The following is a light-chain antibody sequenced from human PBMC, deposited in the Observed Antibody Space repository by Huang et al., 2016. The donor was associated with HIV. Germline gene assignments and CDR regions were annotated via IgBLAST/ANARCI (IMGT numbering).Light chain of an antibody. J-gene: IGKJ4*01. CDR3: QQSYSALGLT. CDR1: QSIGTY. Sequence: DIQMTQSPSSLSASVGARVTIACRASQSIGTYLNGYQQKPGKAPSRLIHVASRLQSGVPSRFSGSGFGTDFTLTISSLLPEDYATYYCQQSYSALGLTFGGGTKVEIK. CDR2: VAS. V-gene: IGKV1-39*01.